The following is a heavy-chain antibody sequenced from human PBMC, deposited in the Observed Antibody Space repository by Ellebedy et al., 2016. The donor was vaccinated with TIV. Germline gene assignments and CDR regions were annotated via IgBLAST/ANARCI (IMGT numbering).Heavy chain of an antibody. V-gene: IGHV3-7*01. CDR2: IKQDGNEI. CDR3: ARSASGDNGGKFDY. CDR1: GFTFSNYW. Sequence: GESLKISCAASGFTFSNYWMSWVRQAPGKGLEWVANIKQDGNEIYYVDSVKGRFTISRDNAKSSLYLQMNSLRVEDTAVYYCARSASGDNGGKFDYWGQGTLVTVSS. D-gene: IGHD4-17*01. J-gene: IGHJ4*02.